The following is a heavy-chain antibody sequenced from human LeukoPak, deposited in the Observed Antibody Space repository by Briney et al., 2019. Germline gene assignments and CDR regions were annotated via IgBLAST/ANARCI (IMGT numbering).Heavy chain of an antibody. D-gene: IGHD6-19*01. CDR3: ARSSGSYDGYYGVDV. CDR1: EFTFDDYV. J-gene: IGHJ6*02. CDR2: MSWTSGSI. V-gene: IGHV3-9*01. Sequence: GGSLRLSCGVSEFTFDDYVIHWVRQGPGKGLEWVAAMSWTSGSIAYADSVKGRFNIFRDNAQSSLYLQMNSLRAEDTAFYYCARSSGSYDGYYGVDVWGQGTTVIVSS.